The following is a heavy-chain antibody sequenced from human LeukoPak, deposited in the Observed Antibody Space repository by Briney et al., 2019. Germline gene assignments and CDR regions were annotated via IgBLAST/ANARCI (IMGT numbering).Heavy chain of an antibody. Sequence: GGSLRLSCAASGITFSSYSTNWVRQAPGKGLELVSSISSSGTYVYYADSVKGRFTISRDNAKNSLSLQMNSLRADDAAVYYCARASSKQLAGYLPDGFDIWGQGTMVTVSS. D-gene: IGHD3-9*01. V-gene: IGHV3-21*01. CDR1: GITFSSYS. CDR2: ISSSGTYV. J-gene: IGHJ3*02. CDR3: ARASSKQLAGYLPDGFDI.